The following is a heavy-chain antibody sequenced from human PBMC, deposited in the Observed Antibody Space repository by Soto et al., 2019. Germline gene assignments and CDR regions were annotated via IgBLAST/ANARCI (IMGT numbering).Heavy chain of an antibody. CDR3: ASGDCNSSYWFDP. Sequence: SETLSLTCTVSGGSISSGGYYWSWIRQHPGKGLEWIGYIYYSGSTYYNPSLKSRVTISVDTSKNQFSLKLSSVTAADTAVYYWASGDCNSSYWFDPLRQGTLVTVSS. J-gene: IGHJ5*02. D-gene: IGHD2-21*02. CDR2: IYYSGST. CDR1: GGSISSGGYY. V-gene: IGHV4-31*03.